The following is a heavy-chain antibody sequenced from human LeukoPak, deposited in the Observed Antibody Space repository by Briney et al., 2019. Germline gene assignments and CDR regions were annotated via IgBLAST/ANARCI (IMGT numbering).Heavy chain of an antibody. D-gene: IGHD3-3*01. V-gene: IGHV4-59*01. CDR3: ARFTGQYDFWSGFHFDY. CDR1: GGSISNYY. Sequence: SETLSLTCTVSGGSISNYYWSWIRQPPGKGLEWIGYIYYSGSTNYNPPLKSRVTISVDTSKNQFSLKLSSVTAADTAVYYCARFTGQYDFWSGFHFDYWGQGTLVTVSS. J-gene: IGHJ4*02. CDR2: IYYSGST.